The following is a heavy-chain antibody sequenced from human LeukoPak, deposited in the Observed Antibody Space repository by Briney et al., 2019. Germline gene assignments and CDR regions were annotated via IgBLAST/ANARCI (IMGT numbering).Heavy chain of an antibody. D-gene: IGHD3-3*01. Sequence: SETLSLTCTVSGGSISSYYWSWIRQPAGKGLEWIGRIYTSGSTNYNPSLKSRVTTSVDTSKNQSSLKLSSVTAADTAVYYCARGSFWSGSYYYYYMDVWGKGTTVTVSS. V-gene: IGHV4-4*07. CDR1: GGSISSYY. J-gene: IGHJ6*03. CDR2: IYTSGST. CDR3: ARGSFWSGSYYYYYMDV.